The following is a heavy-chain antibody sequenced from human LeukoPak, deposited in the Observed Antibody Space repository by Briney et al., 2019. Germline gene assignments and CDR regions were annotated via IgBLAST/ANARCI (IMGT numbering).Heavy chain of an antibody. V-gene: IGHV4-61*02. D-gene: IGHD3-10*01. J-gene: IGHJ4*02. CDR2: IYTSGST. CDR3: AREHGSGS. CDR1: GGSISSGSYY. Sequence: SETLSLTWTVAGGSISSGSYYWSWIRQPAGKGLEWIGRIYTSGSTNYNPSRKSRVTISVDRSKNQFSLKLSSVTAADTAVYYCAREHGSGSWGQGTLVTVSS.